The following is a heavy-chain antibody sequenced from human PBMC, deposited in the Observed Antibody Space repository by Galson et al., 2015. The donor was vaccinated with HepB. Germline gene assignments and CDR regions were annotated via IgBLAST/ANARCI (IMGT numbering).Heavy chain of an antibody. D-gene: IGHD6-13*01. Sequence: SLRLSCAASGFTFSSYWMHWVRQAPGKGLVWVSRINSDGSSTSYADSVKGRFTISRDNAKNTLYLQMNSLRAEDTAVYYCATYIAAAGFFDYWGQGTLVTASS. J-gene: IGHJ4*02. CDR1: GFTFSSYW. V-gene: IGHV3-74*01. CDR2: INSDGSST. CDR3: ATYIAAAGFFDY.